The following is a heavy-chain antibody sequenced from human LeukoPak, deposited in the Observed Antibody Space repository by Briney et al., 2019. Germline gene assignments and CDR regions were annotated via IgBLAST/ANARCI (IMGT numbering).Heavy chain of an antibody. CDR3: ARATGTKVPPGY. D-gene: IGHD1-7*01. J-gene: IGHJ4*02. CDR2: INHSGRN. CDR1: GGSFSGYY. V-gene: IGHV4-34*01. Sequence: SETLPLTCAVYGGSFSGYYWSWIRQPPGKGLEWIGEINHSGRNNYNPSLKSRVTISINTSKNQFSLKLISVTAADTAVYYCARATGTKVPPGYWGQGTLVTVSS.